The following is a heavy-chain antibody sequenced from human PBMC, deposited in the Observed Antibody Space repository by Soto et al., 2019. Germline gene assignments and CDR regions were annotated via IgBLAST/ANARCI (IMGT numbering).Heavy chain of an antibody. CDR1: GYPVTAYY. Sequence: QLHLVQSGAVVKKPGASVTVSCSASGYPVTAYYMHWVRQAPGRGLEWMGGINPATGAAKYTQTFRGRATMTREPSTSTGFMERGGLTSEDTAVFYCARGGGVGVAGSAAFDMWGQGTLVTVSS. D-gene: IGHD3-3*01. CDR2: INPATGAA. J-gene: IGHJ3*02. CDR3: ARGGGVGVAGSAAFDM. V-gene: IGHV1-2*02.